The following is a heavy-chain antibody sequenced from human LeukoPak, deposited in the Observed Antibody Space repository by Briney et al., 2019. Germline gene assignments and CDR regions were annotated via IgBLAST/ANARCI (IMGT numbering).Heavy chain of an antibody. CDR2: IGRSSSTI. J-gene: IGHJ4*02. Sequence: GGSLRLSCAASGFTFSSYTMNWVRQAPGKGLEWVSYIGRSSSTIYYADSVKGRFTISGDNANNSLYLQMNSLRDDDTAVYYCARVWREYGYWGQGTLVTVSS. CDR3: ARVWREYGY. CDR1: GFTFSSYT. D-gene: IGHD2/OR15-2a*01. V-gene: IGHV3-48*02.